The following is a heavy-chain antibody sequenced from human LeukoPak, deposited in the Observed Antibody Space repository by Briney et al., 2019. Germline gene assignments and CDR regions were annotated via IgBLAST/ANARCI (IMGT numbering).Heavy chain of an antibody. CDR2: IYSGGRT. D-gene: IGHD2-21*01. CDR1: GFTVSSNS. V-gene: IGHV3-66*01. J-gene: IGHJ4*02. CDR3: AKDRGADYYFDY. Sequence: GGSLRLSCAASGFTVSSNSMSWVRQAPGKGLEWVSVIYSGGRTYYADSVKGRFTISKDNSKNTLYLQMNSLRAEDTAVYYCAKDRGADYYFDYWGQGTLVTVSS.